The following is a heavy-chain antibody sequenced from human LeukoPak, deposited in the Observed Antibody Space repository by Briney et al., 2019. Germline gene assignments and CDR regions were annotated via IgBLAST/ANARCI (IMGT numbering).Heavy chain of an antibody. J-gene: IGHJ3*01. CDR3: ASPGYSSGWYAGS. D-gene: IGHD6-19*01. V-gene: IGHV3-7*01. CDR1: GFTFSSYW. Sequence: GGSLRLSCAASGFTFSSYWMSWVRQAPGKGLEWVANIKQDGSEKYYVDSVKGRFTISRHNAKNSLYLQMNSLRAEDTGVYLCASPGYSSGWYAGSWGKGTMVTVSS. CDR2: IKQDGSEK.